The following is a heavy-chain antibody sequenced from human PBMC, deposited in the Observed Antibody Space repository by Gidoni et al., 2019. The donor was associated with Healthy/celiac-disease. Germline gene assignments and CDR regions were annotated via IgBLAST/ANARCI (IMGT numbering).Heavy chain of an antibody. V-gene: IGHV3-30-3*01. CDR3: AREGYTAMDIYYYYGMDV. CDR2: ISYDGSNK. Sequence: QVQLVESGGGVVQPGRSLRLSCAASGFTFSSYAMHWVRQSPGKGLEWVAVISYDGSNKYYADSVKGRFTISRDNSKNTLYLQINSLRAEDTAVYYCAREGYTAMDIYYYYGMDVWGQGTTVTVSS. J-gene: IGHJ6*02. D-gene: IGHD5-18*01. CDR1: GFTFSSYA.